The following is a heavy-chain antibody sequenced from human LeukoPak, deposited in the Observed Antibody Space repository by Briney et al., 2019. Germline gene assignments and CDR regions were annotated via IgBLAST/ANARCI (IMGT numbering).Heavy chain of an antibody. CDR2: IYYGGNT. V-gene: IGHV4-61*01. CDR1: GDSVSSSNYY. Sequence: PSETLSLNCAVSGDSVSSSNYYWSWIRQPPGKGLEWIGYIYYGGNTNYNPSLQSRVTISVDTSKSQFSLKLSSVTAADTAVYYCARLATVIDYWGQGTLVTVSS. CDR3: ARLATVIDY. D-gene: IGHD4-17*01. J-gene: IGHJ4*02.